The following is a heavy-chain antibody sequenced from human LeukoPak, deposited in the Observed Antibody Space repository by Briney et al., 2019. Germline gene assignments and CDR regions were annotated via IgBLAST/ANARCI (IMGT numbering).Heavy chain of an antibody. CDR2: IIPILGIA. D-gene: IGHD2-15*01. Sequence: GASVKVSCKASGGTFSSYAISWVRQAPGQGLEWMGRIIPILGIANYAQKFQGRVTITADKSTSTAYMELSSLRSEDTAVYYCARVYCSGGSCYPYYFDYWGQGTLVTVSS. J-gene: IGHJ4*02. V-gene: IGHV1-69*04. CDR1: GGTFSSYA. CDR3: ARVYCSGGSCYPYYFDY.